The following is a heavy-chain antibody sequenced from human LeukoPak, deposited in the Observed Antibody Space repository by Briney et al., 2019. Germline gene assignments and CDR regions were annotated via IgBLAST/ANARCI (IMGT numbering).Heavy chain of an antibody. CDR3: ARLYARAYGMDV. CDR2: IYTSGST. CDR1: GGSISSYY. Sequence: SETLSLTCTVSGGSISSYYWSWIRQPPGKGLEWIGYIYTSGSTNYNPSLKSRVTISVDTSKNQFSLKLSSVTAADTAVYYCARLYARAYGMDVWGQGTTVTVSS. D-gene: IGHD5/OR15-5a*01. V-gene: IGHV4-4*09. J-gene: IGHJ6*02.